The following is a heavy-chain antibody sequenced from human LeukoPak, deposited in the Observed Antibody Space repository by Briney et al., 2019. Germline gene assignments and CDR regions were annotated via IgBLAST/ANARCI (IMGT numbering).Heavy chain of an antibody. CDR3: ARDPSNSHDQFDY. Sequence: GGSLRLSCAASGFTFSSYAMSWVRQAPGKGLEWVANIKQDGSEKYYVDSVKGRFTISRDNAKNSLYLQMNSLRAEDTAVYYCARDPSNSHDQFDYWGQGTLVTVSS. D-gene: IGHD4-23*01. V-gene: IGHV3-7*01. CDR1: GFTFSSYA. CDR2: IKQDGSEK. J-gene: IGHJ4*02.